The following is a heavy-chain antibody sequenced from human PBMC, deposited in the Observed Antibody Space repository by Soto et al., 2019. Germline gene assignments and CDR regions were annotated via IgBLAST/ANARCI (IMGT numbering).Heavy chain of an antibody. D-gene: IGHD3-10*01. CDR3: ARHARRGERDYYYYYMDV. J-gene: IGHJ6*03. Sequence: GESLKISCKGSGYSFTSYWIGWVRQMPGKGLEWMGIIYPGDSDTSYSPSFHGQVTISADKSISTAYMQWSSLKASDTAMFYGARHARRGERDYYYYYMDVWGKGTTVTVSS. CDR1: GYSFTSYW. CDR2: IYPGDSDT. V-gene: IGHV5-51*01.